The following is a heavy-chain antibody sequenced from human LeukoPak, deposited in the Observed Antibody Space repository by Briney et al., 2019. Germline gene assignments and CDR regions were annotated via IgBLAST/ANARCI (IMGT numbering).Heavy chain of an antibody. D-gene: IGHD2-15*01. J-gene: IGHJ3*02. CDR1: GGSVSSGSYY. Sequence: SETLSLTCTVSGGSVSSGSYYGSWIRQPPGKGLEWIGYIYYRGSTNYNRSRKSRVTISVDKSKDQFSLKLSYVPAADTAVYYCASRYCSGGSCYLDAFDIWGQGTMVTVSS. CDR2: IYYRGST. CDR3: ASRYCSGGSCYLDAFDI. V-gene: IGHV4-61*01.